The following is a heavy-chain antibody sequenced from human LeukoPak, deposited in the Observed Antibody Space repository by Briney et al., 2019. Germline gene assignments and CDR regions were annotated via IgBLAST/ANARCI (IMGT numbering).Heavy chain of an antibody. Sequence: GESLKISCKGSGYSFTSYWIGWVRQMPGKGLEWMGIIYPGDSDTRYSPSFQGQVTISADKSISTAYLQWSSLKASDTAMYYCARTPYGSGSYYNPGAWFDPWGQGTLVTVSS. CDR1: GYSFTSYW. D-gene: IGHD3-10*01. CDR2: IYPGDSDT. J-gene: IGHJ5*02. CDR3: ARTPYGSGSYYNPGAWFDP. V-gene: IGHV5-51*01.